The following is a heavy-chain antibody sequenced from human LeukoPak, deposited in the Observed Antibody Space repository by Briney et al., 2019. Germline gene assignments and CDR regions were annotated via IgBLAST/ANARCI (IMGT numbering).Heavy chain of an antibody. CDR1: GGSINNYY. D-gene: IGHD4-17*01. Sequence: PSETLSLTCTVSGGSINNYYWSWIRQPPGKGLEWIGYIYYRGSTNYDPSLKSRVTFSVDTSKNQFSLKLNSVTAADTAVYYCARGGDYGDLRYFDYWGQGTLVTVSS. V-gene: IGHV4-59*01. J-gene: IGHJ4*02. CDR2: IYYRGST. CDR3: ARGGDYGDLRYFDY.